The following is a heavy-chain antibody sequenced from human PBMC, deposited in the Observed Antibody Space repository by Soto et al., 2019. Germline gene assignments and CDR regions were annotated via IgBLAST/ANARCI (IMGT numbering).Heavy chain of an antibody. D-gene: IGHD6-13*01. J-gene: IGHJ4*02. CDR1: GGSISSSNW. CDR2: VQHSGSP. CDR3: ARSGQQLARDYFEY. Sequence: QVQLQESGPGLVKPSGTLSLTCAVSGGSISSSNWWNWVRQSPGKGLEWIGEVQHSGSPNYNPSLQSRVTISVDKSKNHFCRKLSSVTAADTAMYYCARSGQQLARDYFEYWGQGTLVTVSS. V-gene: IGHV4-4*02.